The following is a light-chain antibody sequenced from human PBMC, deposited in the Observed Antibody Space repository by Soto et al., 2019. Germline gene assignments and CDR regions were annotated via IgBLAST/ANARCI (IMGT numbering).Light chain of an antibody. V-gene: IGKV3D-20*01. J-gene: IGKJ4*01. CDR2: DAS. Sequence: EIVLTQSPATLSLSPGERATLSCGASQSVSNSYLAWYQQKPGLAPRLLMYDASSRATGIPDRFSGSGSGTDFTLTISRLEPEDFAVYYCQQYGSSPISFGGGTKVDIK. CDR1: QSVSNSY. CDR3: QQYGSSPIS.